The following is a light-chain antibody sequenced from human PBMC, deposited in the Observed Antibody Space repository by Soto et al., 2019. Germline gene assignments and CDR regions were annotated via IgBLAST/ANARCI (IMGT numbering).Light chain of an antibody. Sequence: QTVVTQEPSLTVSPGQRVTISCTGSSSNIGAGYPVHWYQQLPGTAPKLLVAGNRPSGVPDRFSVSKSGASASLAITGLQAEDEADYYCQSYDSSLSRRWVFGGGTKLTVL. CDR1: SSNIGAGYP. J-gene: IGLJ3*02. V-gene: IGLV1-40*03. CDR3: QSYDSSLSRRWV. CDR2: G.